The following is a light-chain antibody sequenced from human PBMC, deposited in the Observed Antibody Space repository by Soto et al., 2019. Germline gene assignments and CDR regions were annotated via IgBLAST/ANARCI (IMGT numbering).Light chain of an antibody. CDR2: DVR. Sequence: QSVLPQPASVSGSPVQPITISCSGTSSDVGYYNYVSWYQQHPGKAPKLMIYDVRNRPSGVSNRFSGSKSGNTASLTISGLQAEDEADYYCSSYTSSSTYVFGTGTKVTVL. CDR3: SSYTSSSTYV. CDR1: SSDVGYYNY. V-gene: IGLV2-14*03. J-gene: IGLJ1*01.